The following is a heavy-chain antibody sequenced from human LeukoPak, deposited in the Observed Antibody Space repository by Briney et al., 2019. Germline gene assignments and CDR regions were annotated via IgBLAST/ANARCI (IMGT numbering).Heavy chain of an antibody. CDR2: ISYDGSNK. D-gene: IGHD3-9*01. CDR1: GFTFSSYA. Sequence: QSGRSLRLSCAASGFTFSSYAMPWVRQAPGKGLEWVAVISYDGSNKYYADSVKGRFTISRDNSKNTLYLQTNSLRAEDTAVYYCARPPRYFDWLLPFDYWGQGTLVTVSS. J-gene: IGHJ4*02. V-gene: IGHV3-30-3*01. CDR3: ARPPRYFDWLLPFDY.